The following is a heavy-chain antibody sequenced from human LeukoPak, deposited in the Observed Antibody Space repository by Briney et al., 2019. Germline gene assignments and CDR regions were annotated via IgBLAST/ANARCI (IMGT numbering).Heavy chain of an antibody. J-gene: IGHJ5*02. D-gene: IGHD3-10*01. Sequence: GGSLRLSCAASGFTFSSYSMNWVRQAPGKGLEWVSSISSSSSYIYYADSVKGRFTISRDDAKNSLYLQMNSLRAEDTAVYYCARGVWFGDFSWFDPWGQGTLVTVSS. CDR3: ARGVWFGDFSWFDP. CDR2: ISSSSSYI. CDR1: GFTFSSYS. V-gene: IGHV3-21*01.